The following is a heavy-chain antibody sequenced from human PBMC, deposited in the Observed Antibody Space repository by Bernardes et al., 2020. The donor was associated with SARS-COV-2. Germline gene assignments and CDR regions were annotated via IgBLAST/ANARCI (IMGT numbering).Heavy chain of an antibody. CDR1: ADSISSPSYY. Sequence: SETLSLTCTVSADSISSPSYYWDWIRQPPGKGLQWIGSIYYSGSTYHNPSLKSRVTISVDTSKNQFSLKLSSVTAADTAVYYCARHTYDFWSGYSLDYWGQGTLVTASS. CDR3: ARHTYDFWSGYSLDY. D-gene: IGHD3-3*01. J-gene: IGHJ4*02. CDR2: IYYSGST. V-gene: IGHV4-39*01.